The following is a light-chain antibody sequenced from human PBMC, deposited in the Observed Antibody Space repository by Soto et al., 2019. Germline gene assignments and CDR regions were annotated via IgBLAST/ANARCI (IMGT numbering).Light chain of an antibody. CDR1: QTISSW. Sequence: DIQMTQSPSTLPASVGDRVTITCRASQTISSWLAWYQQKPGKAPDLLIYDASRLAGGVPSRFSGSESGTEFTLTIGSLQPEDFATYYCQQANSFPRTFGPGTKVDIK. J-gene: IGKJ3*01. V-gene: IGKV1-5*01. CDR3: QQANSFPRT. CDR2: DAS.